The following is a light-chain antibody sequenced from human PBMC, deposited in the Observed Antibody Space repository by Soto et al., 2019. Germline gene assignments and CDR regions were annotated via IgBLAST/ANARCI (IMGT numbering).Light chain of an antibody. V-gene: IGLV1-44*01. Sequence: QSVLTQPPSASGTPGQRVTISCSGSSSNIGSNTVNWYHQLPGTAPTLLIYYNNQRPSGVPDRFSGSKSGTSASLAISGLQSEDEAHYYCAAWDDSLYGWVFGGGTKLTVL. CDR2: YNN. CDR1: SSNIGSNT. J-gene: IGLJ3*02. CDR3: AAWDDSLYGWV.